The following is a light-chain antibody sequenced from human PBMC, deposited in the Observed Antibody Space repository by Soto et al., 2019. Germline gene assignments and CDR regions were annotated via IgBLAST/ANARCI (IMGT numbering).Light chain of an antibody. J-gene: IGKJ1*01. CDR2: AAS. V-gene: IGKV1-5*01. CDR3: QQYNSFPWT. Sequence: DIQMTQSPSTLSASVGDRLTITCRASQSISSWLSWYQQKPGKAPKLLIYAASTLQSGVPSRFSGSGSGTEFTLTISSLQPDDFATYYCQQYNSFPWTFGQGTKVDI. CDR1: QSISSW.